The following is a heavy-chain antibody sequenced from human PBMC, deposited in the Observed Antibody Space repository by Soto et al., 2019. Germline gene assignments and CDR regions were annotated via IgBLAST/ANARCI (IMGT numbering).Heavy chain of an antibody. J-gene: IGHJ4*02. CDR1: GGTFSSYA. D-gene: IGHD6-13*01. CDR2: FDPNYGTT. V-gene: IGHV1-69*06. Sequence: SVKVSCKASGGTFSSYAISWVRQAPGQGLEWMGGFDPNYGTTIYAQKFQGRVTMTADTSTDTAYMELSSLRSEDTAVYYCATAFFSGSSSWFDYWGQGTLVTVSS. CDR3: ATAFFSGSSSWFDY.